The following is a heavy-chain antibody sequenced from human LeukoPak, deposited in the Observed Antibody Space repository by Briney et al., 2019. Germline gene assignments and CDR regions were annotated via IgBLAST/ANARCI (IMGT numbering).Heavy chain of an antibody. J-gene: IGHJ6*02. CDR1: GFTFSSYA. CDR2: ISYDGSNK. CDR3: ARATPPHSPGYCSSTSCYIYYYGMDV. V-gene: IGHV3-30-3*01. Sequence: PGGSLRLSCAASGFTFSSYAMHWARQAPGKGLEWVAVISYDGSNKYYADPVKGRFTISRDNSKNTLYLQMNSLRAEDTAVYYCARATPPHSPGYCSSTSCYIYYYGMDVWGQGTTVTVSS. D-gene: IGHD2-2*02.